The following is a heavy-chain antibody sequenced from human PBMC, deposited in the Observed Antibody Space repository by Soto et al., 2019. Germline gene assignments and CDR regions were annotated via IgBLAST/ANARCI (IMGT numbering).Heavy chain of an antibody. CDR3: ARRYGTTFDY. Sequence: QVQLQESGPGLVKPSETLSLTCTVSGGPISSYYWSWIRQPPGKGLEWIGYIYYSGSTHYNPSLTSRVTISVDTSKNQFSLKLSSVTAADTAVYYCARRYGTTFDYWGQGTLVTVSS. J-gene: IGHJ4*02. CDR1: GGPISSYY. CDR2: IYYSGST. D-gene: IGHD1-7*01. V-gene: IGHV4-59*01.